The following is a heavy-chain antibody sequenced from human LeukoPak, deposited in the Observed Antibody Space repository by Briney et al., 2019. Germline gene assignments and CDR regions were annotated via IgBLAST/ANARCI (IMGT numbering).Heavy chain of an antibody. V-gene: IGHV1-69*13. Sequence: SVKVSCKASGGTFSSYAISWVRQAPGQGLEWMGGIIPIFGTANYAQKFQGRVTITADESTSTAYMELSSLRSEDTAVYYCARRQRYYYDSSGYYHYFDYWGQETLVTVSS. CDR3: ARRQRYYYDSSGYYHYFDY. CDR2: IIPIFGTA. CDR1: GGTFSSYA. J-gene: IGHJ4*02. D-gene: IGHD3-22*01.